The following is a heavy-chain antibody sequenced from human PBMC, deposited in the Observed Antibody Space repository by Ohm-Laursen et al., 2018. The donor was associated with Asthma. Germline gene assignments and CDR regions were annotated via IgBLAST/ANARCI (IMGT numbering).Heavy chain of an antibody. V-gene: IGHV1-69*01. CDR1: GDTFSSYA. Sequence: SVKVSCNVSGDTFSSYAISWVRQAPGQGLEWMGGIIPIFGTANYAQKFQGRVTITADESTSTAYMELSSLRSEDTAVYYCASGRTLMRRYSSGWYGDAFDIWGQGTMVTVSS. J-gene: IGHJ3*02. CDR3: ASGRTLMRRYSSGWYGDAFDI. D-gene: IGHD6-19*01. CDR2: IIPIFGTA.